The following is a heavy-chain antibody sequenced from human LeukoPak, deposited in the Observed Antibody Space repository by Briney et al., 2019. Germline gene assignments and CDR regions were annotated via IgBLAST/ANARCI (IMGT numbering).Heavy chain of an antibody. V-gene: IGHV1-2*06. CDR2: INPNSGGT. CDR1: GYTFTGYY. Sequence: ASVKVSCKASGYTFTGYYMHWVRQAPGQGLEWMGRINPNSGGTNYAQKFQGRVTMTRDTSISTAYMELSRLRSDDTAVYYCAREDSGSYYHYYYYMDVWGKGTTVTVSS. D-gene: IGHD1-26*01. CDR3: AREDSGSYYHYYYYMDV. J-gene: IGHJ6*03.